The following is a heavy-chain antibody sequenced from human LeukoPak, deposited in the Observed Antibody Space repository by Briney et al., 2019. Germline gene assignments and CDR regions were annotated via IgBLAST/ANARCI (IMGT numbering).Heavy chain of an antibody. V-gene: IGHV1-69*05. D-gene: IGHD3-3*01. CDR1: GGTFSSYA. CDR3: ARGPVRDFWSGYYGEDY. Sequence: GASVKVSCKASGGTFSSYAISWVRQAPGQGLEWMGGIIPIFGTANYAQKFQGRVTITTDESTSTAYMELSSLRSEDTAVYYCARGPVRDFWSGYYGEDYWGQGTLVTVSS. J-gene: IGHJ4*02. CDR2: IIPIFGTA.